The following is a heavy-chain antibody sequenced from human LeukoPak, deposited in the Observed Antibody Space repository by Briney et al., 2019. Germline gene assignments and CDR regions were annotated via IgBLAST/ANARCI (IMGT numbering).Heavy chain of an antibody. J-gene: IGHJ3*02. D-gene: IGHD6-19*01. CDR1: GFTFSSYW. CDR2: IGTAGDT. Sequence: GGSLRLSCAASGFTFSSYWMSWVRQAPGKGLEWVSAIGTAGDTYYPGSVKGRFTISRENAKNSLYLQMNSLRAGDTAVYYCARGHLSSGWYPWSHAFDIWGQGTMVTASP. V-gene: IGHV3-13*01. CDR3: ARGHLSSGWYPWSHAFDI.